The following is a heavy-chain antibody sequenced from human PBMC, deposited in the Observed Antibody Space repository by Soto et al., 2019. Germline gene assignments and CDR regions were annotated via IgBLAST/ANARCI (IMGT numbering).Heavy chain of an antibody. D-gene: IGHD6-13*01. J-gene: IGHJ4*02. CDR1: GSTITAYG. V-gene: IGHV1-18*01. CDR2: ISSHNGNT. Sequence: QVQLVQSGDEVKQPGASVQFSCKASGSTITAYGISWVRQAPGQGLEWMAWISSHNGNTYYAQNLQGRVTMTTDTSTRSAYMELRSLRSDDTAVYYCASASIAAAGPFDYSGQGALVTVSS. CDR3: ASASIAAAGPFDY.